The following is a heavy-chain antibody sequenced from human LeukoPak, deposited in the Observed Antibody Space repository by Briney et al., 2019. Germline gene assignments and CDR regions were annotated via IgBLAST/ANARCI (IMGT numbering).Heavy chain of an antibody. J-gene: IGHJ3*02. Sequence: ASVKVSCKASGYTFTNYAISWVRQAPGQGLEWMGWINTNTGNPTYAQGFTGRFVFSLDTSVSTAYLQISSLKAEDTAVYYCADDSSGYRSAFDIWGQGTMVTVSS. CDR3: ADDSSGYRSAFDI. CDR2: INTNTGNP. D-gene: IGHD3-22*01. V-gene: IGHV7-4-1*02. CDR1: GYTFTNYA.